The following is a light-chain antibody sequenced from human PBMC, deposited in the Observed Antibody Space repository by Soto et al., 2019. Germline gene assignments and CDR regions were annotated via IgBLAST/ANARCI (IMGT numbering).Light chain of an antibody. CDR3: QQYNSYQYT. CDR2: KAS. J-gene: IGKJ2*01. V-gene: IGKV1-5*03. CDR1: QSISSW. Sequence: DIQMTQSPSTLSASLGDRVTITCRASQSISSWLAWYQQKPGKAPKLLIYKASSLEGGIPSRFSGSGSETEFTLTISSLQPEDFATYYCQQYNSYQYTFGQGTKVDIK.